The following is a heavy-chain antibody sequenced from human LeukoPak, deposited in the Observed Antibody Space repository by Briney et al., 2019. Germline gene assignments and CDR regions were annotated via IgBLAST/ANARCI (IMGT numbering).Heavy chain of an antibody. CDR3: ASSLGYCSGGKCRGAGMDV. D-gene: IGHD2-15*01. J-gene: IGHJ6*02. CDR2: IYTSGST. CDR1: GGSISSYY. Sequence: SETLSLICTVSGGSISSYYWSWIRQPAGKGLEWIGRIYTSGSTNYNPSLKSRVTMSVDTSKNQFSLKLSSVTAADTAVYYCASSLGYCSGGKCRGAGMDVWGQGTTVTVSS. V-gene: IGHV4-4*07.